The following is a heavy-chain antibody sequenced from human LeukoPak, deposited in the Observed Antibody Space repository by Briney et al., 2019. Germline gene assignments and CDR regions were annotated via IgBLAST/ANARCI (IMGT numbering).Heavy chain of an antibody. V-gene: IGHV3-53*01. CDR1: GFTLSSNY. J-gene: IGHJ4*02. CDR2: IYSGGST. Sequence: GGSLRLSCAASGFTLSSNYMSWGRQAPGKGLEGGSVIYSGGSTYYADSVKGRFTISRDNSKNTLYLQMNSLRAEDTAVYYCARGGSHYDILTGYNDYWGQGTLVTVSS. D-gene: IGHD3-9*01. CDR3: ARGGSHYDILTGYNDY.